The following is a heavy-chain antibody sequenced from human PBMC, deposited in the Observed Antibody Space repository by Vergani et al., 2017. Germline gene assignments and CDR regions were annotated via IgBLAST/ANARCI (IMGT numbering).Heavy chain of an antibody. CDR1: GFTFNQYG. CDR3: AGDLRLLYSRCDP. V-gene: IGHV3-33*01. D-gene: IGHD5-12*01. J-gene: IGHJ5*02. CDR2: TWYDGNNK. Sequence: QVQLVESGGGVVQPGRSLRLSCAASGFTFNQYGMHWVRQAPGKGLEWVAVTWYDGNNKQYADSVKGRFTISRDNSKSTMYLQMNSLRDEDTGVYYCAGDLRLLYSRCDPWVQGTLVTVSS.